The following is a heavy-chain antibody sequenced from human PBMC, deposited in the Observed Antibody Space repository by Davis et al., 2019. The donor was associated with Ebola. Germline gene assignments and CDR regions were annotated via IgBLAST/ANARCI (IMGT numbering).Heavy chain of an antibody. V-gene: IGHV1-3*01. CDR3: ARDAFSSSIFFDY. CDR1: GYTFTSYA. D-gene: IGHD6-6*01. Sequence: AASVKVSCKASGYTFTSYAMHWVRQAPGQRLEWMGWINAGNGNTKYSQKFQGRVTITRDTSASTAYMELSSLRSEDTAVYYCARDAFSSSIFFDYWGQGTLVTVSS. J-gene: IGHJ4*02. CDR2: INAGNGNT.